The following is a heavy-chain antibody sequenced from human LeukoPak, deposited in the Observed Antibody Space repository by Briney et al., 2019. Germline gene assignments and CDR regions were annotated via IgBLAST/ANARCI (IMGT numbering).Heavy chain of an antibody. CDR1: GFTFSSYW. D-gene: IGHD5-12*01. CDR2: IKQDGSEK. V-gene: IGHV3-7*01. J-gene: IGHJ3*02. CDR3: ARVGIVATISAFDI. Sequence: GGSLRLSCAASGFTFSSYWMSWVRQAPGKGLEWVANIKQDGSEKYYVDSVKGRFTISRDNAKNSLYLQMNSLRAEDTAVYYCARVGIVATISAFDIWGQGTMVTVSS.